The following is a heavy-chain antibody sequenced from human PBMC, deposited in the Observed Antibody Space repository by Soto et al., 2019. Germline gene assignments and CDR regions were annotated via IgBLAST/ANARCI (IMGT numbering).Heavy chain of an antibody. D-gene: IGHD6-25*01. CDR3: ATASGHYFDY. J-gene: IGHJ4*02. CDR2: IYPTDSDT. CDR1: GYRFTSYW. V-gene: IGHV5-51*01. Sequence: ESLKISCKASGYRFTSYWIGWVRQMPGKGLEWMGIIYPTDSDTRYNPSFQGQVTISADKSITTAYLQWNSLKASDTAMYYCATASGHYFDYWGQGTLVTVSS.